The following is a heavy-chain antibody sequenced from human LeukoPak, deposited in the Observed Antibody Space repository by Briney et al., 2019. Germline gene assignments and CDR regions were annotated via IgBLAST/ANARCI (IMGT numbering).Heavy chain of an antibody. CDR1: GFTFSSYA. CDR3: AKGVGVVVPAAMSSDY. Sequence: PGGSLRLSCAASGFTFSSYAMSWVRQAPGKGLEWVSAISGSGGSTYYADSVKGRFTISRDNSKNTLYLQMNSLRAEDTALYYCAKGVGVVVPAAMSSDYWGQGTLVTVSS. D-gene: IGHD2-2*01. CDR2: ISGSGGST. J-gene: IGHJ4*02. V-gene: IGHV3-23*01.